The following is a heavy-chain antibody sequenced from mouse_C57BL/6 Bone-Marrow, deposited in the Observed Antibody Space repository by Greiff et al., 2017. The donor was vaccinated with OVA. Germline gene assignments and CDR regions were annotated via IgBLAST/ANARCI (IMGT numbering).Heavy chain of an antibody. CDR1: GFTFSDYY. CDR3: ARENYYGSGFDY. J-gene: IGHJ2*01. V-gene: IGHV5-16*01. D-gene: IGHD1-1*01. Sequence: EVMLVESEGGLVQPGSSMKLSCTASGFTFSDYYMAWVRQVPEKGLEWVANINYDGSSTYYLDSLKSRFIISRDNAKNILYLQMSSLKSEDTATYYCARENYYGSGFDYWGQGTTLTVSS. CDR2: INYDGSST.